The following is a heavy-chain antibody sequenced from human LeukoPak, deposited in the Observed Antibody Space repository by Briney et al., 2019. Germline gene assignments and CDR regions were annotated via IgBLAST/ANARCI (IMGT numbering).Heavy chain of an antibody. Sequence: PGGSLRLSCAASGFSFSNYGMHWVRQAPGKGLEWVAGIWYDGSTYYTDSVKGRITISRDNSKNTLYLQMNTLGAEDTDVYYCARDRTTILSSFDIWGQGTMVTVSS. V-gene: IGHV3-33*01. CDR2: IWYDGST. CDR3: ARDRTTILSSFDI. J-gene: IGHJ3*02. D-gene: IGHD3-9*01. CDR1: GFSFSNYG.